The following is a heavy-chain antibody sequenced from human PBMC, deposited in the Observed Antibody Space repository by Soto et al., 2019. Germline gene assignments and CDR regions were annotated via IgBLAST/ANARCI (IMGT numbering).Heavy chain of an antibody. CDR3: ARGWDHYDSSGLLTWFDP. V-gene: IGHV1-69*01. Sequence: QVQLVQSGAEVKKPGSSVKVSGKASGGTFTDLGLHWVRQAPGQGLEWMGGIIPIFGTPNYAQKFQGRVIITADEFTSTAHMERSSLRSEDTAVYYCARGWDHYDSSGLLTWFDPWGQGTLVTVSS. CDR2: IIPIFGTP. D-gene: IGHD3-22*01. CDR1: GGTFTDLG. J-gene: IGHJ5*02.